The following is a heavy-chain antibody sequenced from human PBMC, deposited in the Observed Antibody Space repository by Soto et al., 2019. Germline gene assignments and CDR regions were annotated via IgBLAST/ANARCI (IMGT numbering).Heavy chain of an antibody. Sequence: ASETLSLTCAVYGGSFSGYYWSWIRQPPGKGLEWIGEINHSGSTNYNPSLKSRVTISVDTSKNQFSLKLSSVTAADTAVYYCARDPDRLGLFYYYGMDVWGQGTTVTVSS. CDR3: ARDPDRLGLFYYYGMDV. D-gene: IGHD3-10*01. V-gene: IGHV4-34*01. CDR1: GGSFSGYY. CDR2: INHSGST. J-gene: IGHJ6*02.